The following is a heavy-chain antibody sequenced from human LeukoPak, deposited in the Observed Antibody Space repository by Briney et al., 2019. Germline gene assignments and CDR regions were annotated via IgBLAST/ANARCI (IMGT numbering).Heavy chain of an antibody. Sequence: GGSLRLSCAASGFTFDDYAMHWVRQAPGKGLEWVSGISWNSGSIGYADSVKGRFTISRDNAKNSLYLQMNSLRAEDTALYYCAKDSDYGDSIWGQGTLVTVPS. CDR2: ISWNSGSI. CDR1: GFTFDDYA. V-gene: IGHV3-9*01. D-gene: IGHD4-17*01. CDR3: AKDSDYGDSI. J-gene: IGHJ4*02.